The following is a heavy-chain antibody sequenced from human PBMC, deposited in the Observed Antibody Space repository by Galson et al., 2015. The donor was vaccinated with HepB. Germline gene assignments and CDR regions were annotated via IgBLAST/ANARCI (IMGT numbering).Heavy chain of an antibody. CDR2: IIPIFGTA. D-gene: IGHD4-17*01. V-gene: IGHV1-69*13. CDR3: ARVRFDYGDYRVYNFDY. Sequence: SVKVSCKASGGTFSSYAISWVRQAPGQGLEWMGGIIPIFGTANYAQKFQGRVTITADESTSTAYMELSSLRSEDTAVYYCARVRFDYGDYRVYNFDYWGQGTLVTVSS. CDR1: GGTFSSYA. J-gene: IGHJ4*02.